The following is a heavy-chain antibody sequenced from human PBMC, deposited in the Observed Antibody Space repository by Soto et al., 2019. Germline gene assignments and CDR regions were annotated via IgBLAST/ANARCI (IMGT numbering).Heavy chain of an antibody. D-gene: IGHD2-15*01. Sequence: HPGGSLRLSCAASGFTFSTYWMHWVRQAPGKGLVWVSRINGDGSSTSYADSVKGRFTISRDNAKNTLYLQMNSLRAEDTAVYYCARGYCSGGSCSPGGMDVWGQGTTVTVSS. CDR2: INGDGSST. CDR1: GFTFSTYW. CDR3: ARGYCSGGSCSPGGMDV. J-gene: IGHJ6*02. V-gene: IGHV3-74*01.